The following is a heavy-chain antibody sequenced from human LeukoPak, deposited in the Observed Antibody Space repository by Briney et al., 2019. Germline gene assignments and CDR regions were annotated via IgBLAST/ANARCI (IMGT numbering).Heavy chain of an antibody. CDR1: GYSFTSYW. J-gene: IGHJ5*02. D-gene: IGHD3-10*01. Sequence: GESLKISCKGSGYSFTSYWIGWVRQMPGKGLEWMGIIYPGDSDTRYSPSFQGQVTISADKSISTAYLQWSSLKASDTAMYYCARRITMVRGVPTHWFDPWGQGTLVTVSS. CDR2: IYPGDSDT. V-gene: IGHV5-51*01. CDR3: ARRITMVRGVPTHWFDP.